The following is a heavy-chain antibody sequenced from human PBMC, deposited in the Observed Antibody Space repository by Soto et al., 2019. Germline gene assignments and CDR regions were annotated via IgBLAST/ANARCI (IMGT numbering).Heavy chain of an antibody. CDR1: GFSLTTDRVG. CDR2: IYWDDTK. J-gene: IGHJ4*02. CDR3: AHAYGGRSLY. V-gene: IGHV2-5*02. D-gene: IGHD4-17*01. Sequence: QITLKESGPTLVKPTQPLTLTCTFSGFSLTTDRVGVGWIRQPTGGAMEWHAVIYWDDTKTYRPSLESRLTITKDSFKNQVALTMTNMDSVDTATYYCAHAYGGRSLYWGQGTLVTVSS.